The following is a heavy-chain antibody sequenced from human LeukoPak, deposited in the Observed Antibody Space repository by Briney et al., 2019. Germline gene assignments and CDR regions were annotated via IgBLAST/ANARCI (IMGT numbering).Heavy chain of an antibody. Sequence: ASVKVSCKASGYTFTGYYMHWVRQAPGQGLEWMGLINPSGSSTLYAQKFQGRVTMTRDMSTTTDYMELSSLRSEDTAGYYCARDNSVGDIAWWFDPWGQGTLVTVSS. D-gene: IGHD3-16*02. V-gene: IGHV1-46*01. CDR2: INPSGSST. CDR3: ARDNSVGDIAWWFDP. CDR1: GYTFTGYY. J-gene: IGHJ5*02.